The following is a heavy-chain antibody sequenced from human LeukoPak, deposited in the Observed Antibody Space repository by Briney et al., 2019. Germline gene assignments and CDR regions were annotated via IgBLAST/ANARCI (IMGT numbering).Heavy chain of an antibody. Sequence: SETLSLTCTLSGASINDNNYYWGWIRQPPGKGLEWFGSVFHTGSTYYNPSLKSRVTISIDTSKNQFSLDLTFVTAADTAVYYCARDSPRVVPFDYWGQGTLVTVS. J-gene: IGHJ4*02. CDR3: ARDSPRVVPFDY. CDR1: GASINDNNYY. V-gene: IGHV4-39*07. D-gene: IGHD6-6*01. CDR2: VFHTGST.